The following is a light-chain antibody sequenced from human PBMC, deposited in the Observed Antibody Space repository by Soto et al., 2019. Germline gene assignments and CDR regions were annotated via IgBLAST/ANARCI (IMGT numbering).Light chain of an antibody. Sequence: DIQMTQSPSTLSASVGDRVSITCRASQAISDWLAWYHQKPGQVPELLIFDVSTLESGVPSRFSGSRSGTEFPLTISSLQPDDFATYFCQQYHTYSTFGQGTKVEVK. CDR1: QAISDW. CDR2: DVS. J-gene: IGKJ1*01. V-gene: IGKV1-5*01. CDR3: QQYHTYST.